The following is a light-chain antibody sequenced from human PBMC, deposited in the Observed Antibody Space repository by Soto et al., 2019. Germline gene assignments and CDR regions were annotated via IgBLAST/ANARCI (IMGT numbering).Light chain of an antibody. CDR3: GTWDSSLSAYV. Sequence: QSVLTQPPSVSAAPGQKVTISCSGSSSNIGNNYVSWYQQLPGTAPKLLIYDINQRPSGIPDRFSGSKSGTSATLGITGLQTGDEADYYCGTWDSSLSAYVFRTGTKVTVL. J-gene: IGLJ1*01. V-gene: IGLV1-51*01. CDR1: SSNIGNNY. CDR2: DIN.